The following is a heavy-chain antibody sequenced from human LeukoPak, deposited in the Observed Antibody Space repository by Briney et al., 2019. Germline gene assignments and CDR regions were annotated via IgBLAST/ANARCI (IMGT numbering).Heavy chain of an antibody. V-gene: IGHV4-34*01. CDR2: INHSGST. J-gene: IGHJ4*02. CDR1: GESFSGYY. D-gene: IGHD3-22*01. CDR3: ASEDDSSGSYVEH. Sequence: SETLSRTCAVYGESFSGYYWSWIRQPPGKGLEWIGEINHSGSTKYNPSLKSRVTISVDTSKNQFSLNLSSVTAADTAVYYCASEDDSSGSYVEHWGQGTLVTVSS.